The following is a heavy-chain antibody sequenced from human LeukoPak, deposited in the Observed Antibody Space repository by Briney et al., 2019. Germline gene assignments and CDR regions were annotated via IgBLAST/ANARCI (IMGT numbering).Heavy chain of an antibody. J-gene: IGHJ4*02. Sequence: SQTLSLTCTVSGGSISSGGYYWSWIRQHPGKGLEWIGYIYYSGSTIYNPSLKSRVTISEDTSKNQFSLKLTSVTAADTAVYYCVRDRELTYWGQGTLVTVSS. CDR1: GGSISSGGYY. CDR2: IYYSGST. V-gene: IGHV4-31*03. CDR3: VRDRELTY. D-gene: IGHD1-26*01.